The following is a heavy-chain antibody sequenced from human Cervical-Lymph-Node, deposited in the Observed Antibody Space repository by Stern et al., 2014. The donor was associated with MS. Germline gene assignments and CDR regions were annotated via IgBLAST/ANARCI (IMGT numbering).Heavy chain of an antibody. J-gene: IGHJ4*02. V-gene: IGHV3-30*18. D-gene: IGHD3-16*02. CDR1: GFSFSNFD. CDR3: AKADFTWGNFRLYYFDY. Sequence: QVQLVQSGGSVVQPGRSLRLSCAASGFSFSNFDMHWVRQAPGKGLEWVAVISNDGSVKYYPDSVKGRFTISRDNSKNTLYLQMNYLRPEDTAVYYCAKADFTWGNFRLYYFDYWGQGTLVTVSP. CDR2: ISNDGSVK.